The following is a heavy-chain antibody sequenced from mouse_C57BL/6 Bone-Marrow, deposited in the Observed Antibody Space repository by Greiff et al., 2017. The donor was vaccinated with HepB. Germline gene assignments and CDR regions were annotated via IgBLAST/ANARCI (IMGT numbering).Heavy chain of an antibody. J-gene: IGHJ2*01. D-gene: IGHD2-5*01. Sequence: EVQLVESGGGLVKPGGSLKLSCAASGFTFSDYGMHWVRQAPEKGLEWVAYISSGSSTNYYADTVKGRFTISRDNAKNTLFLQMTSLRTEDTAMYYCAREGDYSNYDFDYWGQGTTLTVSS. CDR3: AREGDYSNYDFDY. V-gene: IGHV5-17*01. CDR2: ISSGSSTN. CDR1: GFTFSDYG.